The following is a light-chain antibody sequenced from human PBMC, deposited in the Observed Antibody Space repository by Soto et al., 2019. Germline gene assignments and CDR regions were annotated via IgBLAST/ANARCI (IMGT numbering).Light chain of an antibody. CDR1: SSDVGGYNY. J-gene: IGLJ2*01. V-gene: IGLV2-14*01. Sequence: QSVLTQPASVSGSPGQSITISCTGSSSDVGGYNYVSWYQQHPGKAPKLMIYEVSNRPSGISNRFSGSKSGNTASLTLSGLQAEDEADYYCSSYTSSSTLAFGRGTKVTVL. CDR3: SSYTSSSTLA. CDR2: EVS.